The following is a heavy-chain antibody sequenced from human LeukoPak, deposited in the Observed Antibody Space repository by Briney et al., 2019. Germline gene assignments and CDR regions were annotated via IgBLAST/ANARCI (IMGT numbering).Heavy chain of an antibody. D-gene: IGHD6-13*01. V-gene: IGHV3-23*01. CDR2: IGGIGDST. J-gene: IGHJ4*02. CDR3: ARDLMGIAYRGAFYY. Sequence: GGSLRLSCAASGFTFDSFGMTWVRQPPGKGLEWVSTIGGIGDSTNYADSVKGRFSISRDNSKNALYLQIHSLRAEDTAVYYCARDLMGIAYRGAFYYWGQGTLVTVSS. CDR1: GFTFDSFG.